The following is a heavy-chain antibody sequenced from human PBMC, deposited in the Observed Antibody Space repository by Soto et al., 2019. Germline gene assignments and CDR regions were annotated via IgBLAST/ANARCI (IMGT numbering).Heavy chain of an antibody. CDR3: ARDPRRYSSSWYQFDY. CDR1: GFTFSSYG. Sequence: GGSLRLSCAASGFTFSSYGMHWVRQAPGKGLEWVAVIWYDGSNKYYADSVKGRFTISRGNSKNTLYLQMNSLRAEDTDVYYCARDPRRYSSSWYQFDYWGQGTLVTVSS. CDR2: IWYDGSNK. V-gene: IGHV3-33*01. J-gene: IGHJ4*02. D-gene: IGHD6-13*01.